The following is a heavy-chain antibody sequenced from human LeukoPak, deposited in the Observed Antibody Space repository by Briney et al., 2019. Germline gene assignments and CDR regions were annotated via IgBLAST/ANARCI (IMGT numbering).Heavy chain of an antibody. CDR3: TTLGRSNCSGGICYSVRSYLAPDY. V-gene: IGHV3-15*01. CDR2: IKSKTDGGTT. Sequence: PGGSLRLSCAASGFTFSNAWMRWVRQAPGKGLEWVGRIKSKTDGGTTDYAAPVKGRFTISRDDSKNTLHLQMNRLKTEDTAVYYCTTLGRSNCSGGICYSVRSYLAPDYWGQGTLVTVSS. J-gene: IGHJ4*02. D-gene: IGHD2-15*01. CDR1: GFTFSNAW.